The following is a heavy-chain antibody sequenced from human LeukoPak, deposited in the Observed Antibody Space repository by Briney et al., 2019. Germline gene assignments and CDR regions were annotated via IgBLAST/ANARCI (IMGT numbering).Heavy chain of an antibody. CDR1: RFTFSSYA. Sequence: GGSLRLSCAASRFTFSSYAMHWVRQAPGKGLEWVAVISYDGSNKYYADSVKGRFTISRDNSKNTLYLQMNSLRAEDTAVYYCARILGSSSWQFDYWGQGTLVTVSS. D-gene: IGHD6-13*01. J-gene: IGHJ4*02. V-gene: IGHV3-30*04. CDR2: ISYDGSNK. CDR3: ARILGSSSWQFDY.